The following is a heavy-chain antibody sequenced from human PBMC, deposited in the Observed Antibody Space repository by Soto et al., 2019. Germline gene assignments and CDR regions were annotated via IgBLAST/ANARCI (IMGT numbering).Heavy chain of an antibody. CDR1: GYTFTSYD. CDR2: MNPNSGNT. CDR3: ARGGYSGYGRYRTNRFDP. J-gene: IGHJ5*02. D-gene: IGHD5-12*01. Sequence: ASVKVSCKASGYTFTSYDINWVRQATGQGLEWMGWMNPNSGNTGYAQKFQGRVTMTRNTSISTAYMELSSLRSEDTAVYYCARGGYSGYGRYRTNRFDPWGHRTLVTVSS. V-gene: IGHV1-8*01.